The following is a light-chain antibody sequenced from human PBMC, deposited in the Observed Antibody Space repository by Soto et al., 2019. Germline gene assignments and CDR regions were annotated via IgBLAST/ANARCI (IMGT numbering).Light chain of an antibody. V-gene: IGKV3D-20*02. CDR3: QQRGNWPPTWT. CDR2: DAS. Sequence: EFVLTQSPGTLSLSPGERATLSCRASQTVRNNYLAWYQQKPGQAPRLLIYDASSRATGIPDRFSGGGSGTDFTLTISRLEPEDFAVYYCQQRGNWPPTWTFGQGTKV. CDR1: QTVRNNY. J-gene: IGKJ1*01.